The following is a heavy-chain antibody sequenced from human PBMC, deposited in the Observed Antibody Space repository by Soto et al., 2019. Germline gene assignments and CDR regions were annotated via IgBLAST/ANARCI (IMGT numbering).Heavy chain of an antibody. D-gene: IGHD4-17*01. Sequence: PGESLKISCKGSGYSFTSYWIGWVRQMPGKGLEWMGIFYPGDSDTRYSPSFQGQVTISADKSISTAYLQWSSLKASDTAMYYCARAEVKTKYDYGDSLYYYYGMDVWGQGTTVTVSS. CDR2: FYPGDSDT. CDR1: GYSFTSYW. CDR3: ARAEVKTKYDYGDSLYYYYGMDV. J-gene: IGHJ6*02. V-gene: IGHV5-51*01.